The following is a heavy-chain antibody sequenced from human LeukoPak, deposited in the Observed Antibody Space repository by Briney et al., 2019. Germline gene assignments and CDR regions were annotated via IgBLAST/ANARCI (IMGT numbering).Heavy chain of an antibody. Sequence: GASVKVSCKASGYTFTSYGISWVRQAPGQGLEWMGWISAYNGNTNYAQKLQGRVTMTTDTSTSTAYMGLSSLRSEDTAVYYCARIRDGYNDAYDIWGQGTMVTVSS. D-gene: IGHD5-24*01. J-gene: IGHJ3*02. V-gene: IGHV1-18*01. CDR3: ARIRDGYNDAYDI. CDR1: GYTFTSYG. CDR2: ISAYNGNT.